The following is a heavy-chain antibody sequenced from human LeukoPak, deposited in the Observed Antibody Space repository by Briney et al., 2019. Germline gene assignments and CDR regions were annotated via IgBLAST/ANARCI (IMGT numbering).Heavy chain of an antibody. D-gene: IGHD3-3*01. Sequence: SETLSLTCTVSGGSISSYYWSWIRQPPGKGLEWIGYIYYSGSTNYNPSLKSRVTISVDASKNQFSLKLSSVTAADTAVYYCAGTPGHDFWSGNYYYMDVWGKGTTVTVSS. CDR1: GGSISSYY. CDR2: IYYSGST. V-gene: IGHV4-59*01. J-gene: IGHJ6*03. CDR3: AGTPGHDFWSGNYYYMDV.